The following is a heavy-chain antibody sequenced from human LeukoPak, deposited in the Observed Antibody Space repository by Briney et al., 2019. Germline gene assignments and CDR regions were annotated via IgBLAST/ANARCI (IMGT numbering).Heavy chain of an antibody. CDR1: GGSISSSNW. D-gene: IGHD5-24*01. V-gene: IGHV4-4*02. CDR3: ARIPGRWLQLPFFDY. Sequence: SETLSLTCAVSGGSISSSNWWSWVRQPPGKGLEWIGEIYHSGSTNYNPSLKGRVTMSIDTSKNQFSLQLSSVTAADTAVYYCARIPGRWLQLPFFDYWGEGTLVTVSS. CDR2: IYHSGST. J-gene: IGHJ4*02.